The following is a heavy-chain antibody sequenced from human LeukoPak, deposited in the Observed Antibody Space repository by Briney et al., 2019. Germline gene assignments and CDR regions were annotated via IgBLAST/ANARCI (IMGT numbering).Heavy chain of an antibody. CDR2: ISAYNGNT. J-gene: IGHJ4*02. D-gene: IGHD3-22*01. Sequence: ASVKVSCKASGYTFTSYGISWVRQATGQGREWMGWISAYNGNTHYAQKLQGRVTMTTDTSTSTVYMELRSLRSDDTAVYYCARGSPPRRNYDSRGYYSYYFDYWGQGTLVTVSS. CDR1: GYTFTSYG. V-gene: IGHV1-18*01. CDR3: ARGSPPRRNYDSRGYYSYYFDY.